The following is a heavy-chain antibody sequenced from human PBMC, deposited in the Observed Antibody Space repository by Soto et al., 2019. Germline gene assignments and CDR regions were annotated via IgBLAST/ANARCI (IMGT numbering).Heavy chain of an antibody. V-gene: IGHV3-23*01. CDR1: GFTLSSYA. J-gene: IGHJ3*02. CDR2: ISGSGDFT. Sequence: EVQMLETGGGLVQPGGSLRLSCAAYGFTLSSYALSWVRQAPGKGLEWVSGISGSGDFTFDADSVRGRFIISRDNSMNTLYLQMNSLRVEDTAVYYCARGPTIFGVGVDAFDIWGQGTMATVSS. D-gene: IGHD3-3*01. CDR3: ARGPTIFGVGVDAFDI.